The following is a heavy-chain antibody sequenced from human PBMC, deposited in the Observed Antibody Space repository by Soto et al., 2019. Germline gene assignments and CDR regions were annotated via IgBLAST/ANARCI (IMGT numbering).Heavy chain of an antibody. CDR3: ARADYRKTFDY. J-gene: IGHJ4*02. D-gene: IGHD4-17*01. Sequence: QVQLVESGGGVVQPGRSLRLSCAASGFTFSSYAMHWVRQAPGKGLEWVAVISYDGSNKYYADSVKGRFTISRDNSKNTLYLQMNSLRAEDTAVYYCARADYRKTFDYWGQGTLVTVSS. CDR2: ISYDGSNK. CDR1: GFTFSSYA. V-gene: IGHV3-30-3*01.